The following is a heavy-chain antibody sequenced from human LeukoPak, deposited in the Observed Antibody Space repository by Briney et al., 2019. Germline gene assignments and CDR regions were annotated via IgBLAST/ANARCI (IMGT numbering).Heavy chain of an antibody. V-gene: IGHV4-30-2*01. Sequence: SETLSLTCAVSGGSISSGGYSWSWIRQPPGKGLEWIGYIYHSGSTYYNPSLKSRVTISVDRSKNQFSLKLSSVTAADTAVYYCARHKGIPKAVDTAMEWFFDYWGQGTLVTVSS. CDR3: ARHKGIPKAVDTAMEWFFDY. CDR2: IYHSGST. CDR1: GGSISSGGYS. J-gene: IGHJ4*02. D-gene: IGHD5-18*01.